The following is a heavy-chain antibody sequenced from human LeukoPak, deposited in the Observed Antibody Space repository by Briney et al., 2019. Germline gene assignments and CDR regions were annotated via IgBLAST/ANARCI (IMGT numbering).Heavy chain of an antibody. V-gene: IGHV3-7*04. CDR3: LRGGDFSGDS. D-gene: IGHD2-21*02. J-gene: IGHJ5*01. Sequence: PGGSLRLSCAASGFTFRTYWMSWVRQAPGKGLEWVANIHPDGIEKYHVDSVKGRFTIFRDNARNLLYLQMSSLRADDTAVYYCLRGGDFSGDSWGQGTLVTVSS. CDR1: GFTFRTYW. CDR2: IHPDGIEK.